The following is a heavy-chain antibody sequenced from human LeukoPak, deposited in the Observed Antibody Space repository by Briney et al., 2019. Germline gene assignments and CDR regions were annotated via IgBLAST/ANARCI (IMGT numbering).Heavy chain of an antibody. CDR3: VFFPHEEYFQH. V-gene: IGHV1-2*02. J-gene: IGHJ1*01. Sequence: ASVKVSCKASGYTFTDYYMHWVRQAPGQGLEWMGWINPNSGGTNYAQKFQGRVTMTRDTSISTAYMELSRLRSDDTAVYYCVFFPHEEYFQHWGQGTLVTVSS. CDR2: INPNSGGT. CDR1: GYTFTDYY.